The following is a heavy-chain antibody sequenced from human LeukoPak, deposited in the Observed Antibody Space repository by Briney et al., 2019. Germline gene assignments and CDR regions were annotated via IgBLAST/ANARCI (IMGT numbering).Heavy chain of an antibody. V-gene: IGHV3-23*01. CDR2: ISGSGGST. J-gene: IGHJ4*02. D-gene: IGHD3-9*01. CDR1: GVTLSSYA. CDR3: AKDQSTYYDILTGYYKEGYFDY. Sequence: GGSLRLSCAASGVTLSSYAMSWARQAPGKGLEWVSAISGSGGSTYYADSVKGRFTISRDNSKNTLYLQMNSLRAEDTAVYYCAKDQSTYYDILTGYYKEGYFDYWGQGTLVTVSS.